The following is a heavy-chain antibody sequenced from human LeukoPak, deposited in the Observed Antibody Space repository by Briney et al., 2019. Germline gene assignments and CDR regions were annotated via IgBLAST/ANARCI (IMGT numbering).Heavy chain of an antibody. Sequence: GGSLTLSCAASGFTFSDYYMSWIRQAPGKGQEWVSYISSSGSTIYYADSVKGRFTISRDNAKNSLYLQMNSLRAEDTAVYYCARDVGRVAYYYYYGMDVWGQGTTVTVSS. J-gene: IGHJ6*02. CDR2: ISSSGSTI. CDR1: GFTFSDYY. D-gene: IGHD2-15*01. CDR3: ARDVGRVAYYYYYGMDV. V-gene: IGHV3-11*01.